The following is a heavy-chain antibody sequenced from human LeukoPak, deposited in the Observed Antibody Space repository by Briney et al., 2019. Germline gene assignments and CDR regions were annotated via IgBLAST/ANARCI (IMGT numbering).Heavy chain of an antibody. CDR1: GGTFSSYA. Sequence: ASVKVSCKASGGTFSSYAISWVRQAPGQGLEWMGRIIPILGIANYAQKFQGRVTITADKSTSTAYMELSSLRSEDTAVYYCARPNRDGYINPLDAFDIWGQGTMVTVSS. D-gene: IGHD5-24*01. J-gene: IGHJ3*02. CDR2: IIPILGIA. V-gene: IGHV1-69*04. CDR3: ARPNRDGYINPLDAFDI.